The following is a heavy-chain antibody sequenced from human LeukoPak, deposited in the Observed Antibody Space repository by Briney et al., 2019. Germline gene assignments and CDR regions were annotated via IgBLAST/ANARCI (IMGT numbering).Heavy chain of an antibody. CDR2: ISAYNGNT. V-gene: IGHV1-18*01. CDR3: ARFSSDEEIYYGSSGYDY. Sequence: GASVKVSYKTSGYTFTSYGIRWVRQAPGQGGEGMGWISAYNGNTNYAQKLQGRVTKTTDTSASTAYMELRSLRSDDAAVYYCARFSSDEEIYYGSSGYDYWGQGTLVTVSS. D-gene: IGHD3-22*01. CDR1: GYTFTSYG. J-gene: IGHJ4*02.